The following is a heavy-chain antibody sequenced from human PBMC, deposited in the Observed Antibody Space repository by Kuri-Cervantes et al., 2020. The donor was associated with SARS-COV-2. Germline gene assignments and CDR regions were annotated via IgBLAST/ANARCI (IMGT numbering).Heavy chain of an antibody. J-gene: IGHJ6*02. CDR2: ISWLSDTI. CDR1: GFTFDDFA. V-gene: IGHV3-9*01. D-gene: IGHD2-21*01. Sequence: SLKISCAASGFTFDDFAMHWVRQAPGKGLEWVSGISWLSDTIVYADSVKGRFTISRDNAKNSLNLQMNSLRVEDTALYYCAKERYDATGWGGGMDVWGQGTTVTVSS. CDR3: AKERYDATGWGGGMDV.